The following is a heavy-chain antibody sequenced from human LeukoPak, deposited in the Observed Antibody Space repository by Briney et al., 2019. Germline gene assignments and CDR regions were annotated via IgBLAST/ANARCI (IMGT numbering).Heavy chain of an antibody. CDR1: GFTFDDYG. CDR2: INWNGGST. CDR3: ARGPLQTIPTSKIVVYYYPFDY. D-gene: IGHD3-22*01. V-gene: IGHV3-20*04. J-gene: IGHJ4*02. Sequence: GGPLRLSCAASGFTFDDYGMSWVRQAPGKGLEWVSGINWNGGSTGYADSVKGRFTISRDNAKNSLYLQMNSLRAEDTALYYCARGPLQTIPTSKIVVYYYPFDYWGQGTLVTVSS.